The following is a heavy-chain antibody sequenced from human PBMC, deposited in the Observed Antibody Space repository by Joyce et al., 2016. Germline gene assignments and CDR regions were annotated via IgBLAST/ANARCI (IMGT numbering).Heavy chain of an antibody. V-gene: IGHV1-69*01. CDR3: ATSDLMSVAGAGWFDP. Sequence: QVQLVQSGAEVKKPGSSLKVSCTASGGTFTNYAINWVRQAPGQGLEWRGGIIPNFGTANDAQKCQGRGTITADESTSTVYMEVKNLRSEDTAVYYCATSDLMSVAGAGWFDPWGQGTLVTVSS. CDR2: IIPNFGTA. CDR1: GGTFTNYA. J-gene: IGHJ5*02. D-gene: IGHD6-19*01.